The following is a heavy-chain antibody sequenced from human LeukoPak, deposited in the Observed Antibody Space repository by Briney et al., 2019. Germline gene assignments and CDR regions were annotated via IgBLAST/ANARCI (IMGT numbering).Heavy chain of an antibody. D-gene: IGHD3-22*01. CDR1: GGSFSGYY. CDR2: INHSGST. CDR3: ARGDDSSGYSTFDI. V-gene: IGHV4-34*01. Sequence: SETLSLTCAVYGGSFSGYYWSWIRQPPGKGLEWIGEINHSGSTNYNPSLKSRVTMSVDTSKNQFSLKLSSVTAADTAVYYCARGDDSSGYSTFDIWGQGTMVTVSS. J-gene: IGHJ3*02.